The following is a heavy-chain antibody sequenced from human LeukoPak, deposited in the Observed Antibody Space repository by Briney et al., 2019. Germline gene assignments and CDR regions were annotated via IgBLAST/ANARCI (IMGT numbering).Heavy chain of an antibody. D-gene: IGHD4-17*01. CDR1: GGSFSLYY. CDR3: ARGTRYGDYVNYFDY. CDR2: IYYSGST. Sequence: SETLSLTCTVSGGSFSLYYWTWIRQPPGKGLEWIGYIYYSGSTNYNPSLKSRVTISVDTSKNQFSLKLSSVTAADTAVYYYARGTRYGDYVNYFDYWGQGTLVTVSS. J-gene: IGHJ4*02. V-gene: IGHV4-59*01.